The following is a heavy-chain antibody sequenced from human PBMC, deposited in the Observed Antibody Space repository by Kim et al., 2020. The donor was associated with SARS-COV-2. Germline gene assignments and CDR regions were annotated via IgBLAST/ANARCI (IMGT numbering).Heavy chain of an antibody. J-gene: IGHJ5*02. CDR2: FDPEDGET. D-gene: IGHD3-10*01. Sequence: ASVKVSCKVSGYTLTELSMHWVRQAPGKGLEWMGGFDPEDGETIYAQKFQGRVTMTEDTSTDTAYMELSSLRSEDTAVYYCATAIRGVISGLGGYWFDPWGQGTLVTVSS. CDR3: ATAIRGVISGLGGYWFDP. V-gene: IGHV1-24*01. CDR1: GYTLTELS.